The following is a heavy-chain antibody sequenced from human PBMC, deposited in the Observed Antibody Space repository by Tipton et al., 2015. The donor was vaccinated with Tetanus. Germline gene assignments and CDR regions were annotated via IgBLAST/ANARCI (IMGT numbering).Heavy chain of an antibody. J-gene: IGHJ2*01. D-gene: IGHD2/OR15-2a*01. Sequence: SLRLSCAASGFPFNTYAMHWVRQAPGKGLEWVALIWYDGSNKNYADSVKGRFTISRDNSKNTLYLQMNSLSAEDTAVYYCARDIAIVRARDWYFDVWGRGTLVTVSS. CDR2: IWYDGSNK. CDR3: ARDIAIVRARDWYFDV. CDR1: GFPFNTYA. V-gene: IGHV3-33*01.